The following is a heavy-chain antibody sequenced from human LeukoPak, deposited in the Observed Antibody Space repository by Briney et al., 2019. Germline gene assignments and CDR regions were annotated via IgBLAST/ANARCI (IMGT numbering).Heavy chain of an antibody. CDR2: IYYSGST. J-gene: IGHJ4*02. CDR1: GGSISSGGYS. V-gene: IGHV4-31*03. Sequence: SETLSLTCTVSGGSISSGGYSWSWIRQHPGKGLEWIGYIYYSGSTYYNPSLKSRVTISVDTSKNQFSLKLSSVTAADTAVYYCARAGGSYGFFDCWGQGTLVTVSS. CDR3: ARAGGSYGFFDC. D-gene: IGHD1-26*01.